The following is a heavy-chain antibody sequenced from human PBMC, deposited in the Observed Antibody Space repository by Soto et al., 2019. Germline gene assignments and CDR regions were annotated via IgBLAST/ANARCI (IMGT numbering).Heavy chain of an antibody. V-gene: IGHV3-30*18. CDR2: ITYDGGDK. CDR1: GFTLSCCG. J-gene: IGHJ4*02. Sequence: QVQVVESGGGVVQPGRSLRLSCAASGFTLSCCGMHWVRQAPGKGLEWVGVITYDGGDKHYAGSVKGRFTISRDSSENTVYLQMNSLRVEDSAIYYCAKEQSSGYYRVVDYWGQGTLVTVSS. D-gene: IGHD6-19*01. CDR3: AKEQSSGYYRVVDY.